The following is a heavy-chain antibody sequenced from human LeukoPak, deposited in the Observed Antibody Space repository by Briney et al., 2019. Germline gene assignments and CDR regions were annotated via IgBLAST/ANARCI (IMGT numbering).Heavy chain of an antibody. CDR1: GFTFSSYW. V-gene: IGHV3-74*01. CDR3: ARPDRSGGSCYESSLARPFDY. CDR2: IDGDGSST. J-gene: IGHJ4*02. D-gene: IGHD2-15*01. Sequence: GGSLRLSCAASGFTFSSYWMHWVRQAPGKGLVWVSRIDGDGSSTSYADSVKGRFTISRDNAKNSLYLQMNSLRAEDTAVYYCARPDRSGGSCYESSLARPFDYWGQGTLVTVSS.